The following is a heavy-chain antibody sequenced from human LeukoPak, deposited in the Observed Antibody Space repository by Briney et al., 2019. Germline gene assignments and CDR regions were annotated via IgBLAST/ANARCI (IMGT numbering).Heavy chain of an antibody. V-gene: IGHV4-34*01. CDR3: ARQSVAPDAFDI. J-gene: IGHJ3*02. CDR1: GGSFSGYY. Sequence: NPSETLSLTCAVYGGSFSGYYWSWIRQPPGKGLEWIGEINHSGSTNYNPSLKSRVTISVDTSKNQLSLKLSSVTAADTAVYYCARQSVAPDAFDIWGQGTMVTVSS. CDR2: INHSGST. D-gene: IGHD4-23*01.